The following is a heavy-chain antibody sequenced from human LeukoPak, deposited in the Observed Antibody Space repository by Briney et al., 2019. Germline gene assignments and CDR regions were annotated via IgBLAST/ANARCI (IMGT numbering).Heavy chain of an antibody. CDR2: ISAYNGNT. J-gene: IGHJ1*01. CDR3: ARDNGYDFWSGYPGGFQH. V-gene: IGHV1-18*01. Sequence: ASVKVSCKASGYTFTSYGISWVRQAPGQGLEWMGWISAYNGNTNYAQKLQGRVTMTTDTSTSTAYMELRSLGSDDTAVYYCARDNGYDFWSGYPGGFQHWGQGTLVTVSS. CDR1: GYTFTSYG. D-gene: IGHD3-3*01.